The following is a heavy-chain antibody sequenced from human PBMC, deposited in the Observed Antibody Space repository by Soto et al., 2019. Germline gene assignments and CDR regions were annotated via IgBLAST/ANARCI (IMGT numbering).Heavy chain of an antibody. CDR3: ARDSGDGYNWAFDY. CDR2: ISRSSGYL. D-gene: IGHD5-12*01. CDR1: GFTFSTYN. V-gene: IGHV3-21*01. J-gene: IGHJ4*02. Sequence: EVQLVESGGGLVKPGGSLRLSCAASGFTFSTYNMNWVRQAPGKGLEWVSSISRSSGYLYYADSVKGRFTISRDNAKNSLYLQMNSLRAEDTAVYYCARDSGDGYNWAFDYWGQGTLVTVSS.